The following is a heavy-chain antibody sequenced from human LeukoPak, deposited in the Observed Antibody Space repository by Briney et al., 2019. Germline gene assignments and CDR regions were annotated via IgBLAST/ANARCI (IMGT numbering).Heavy chain of an antibody. CDR2: ISWNSGSI. D-gene: IGHD4-23*01. CDR3: AKGNYGGNQEYFQH. CDR1: GFTFDDYA. Sequence: PGGSLRLSCAASGFTFDDYAMHWVRHAPGKGLEWVSGISWNSGSIGYADSVKGRFTISRDNAKNSLYLQMNSLRAEDMALYYCAKGNYGGNQEYFQHWGQGTLVTVSS. J-gene: IGHJ1*01. V-gene: IGHV3-9*03.